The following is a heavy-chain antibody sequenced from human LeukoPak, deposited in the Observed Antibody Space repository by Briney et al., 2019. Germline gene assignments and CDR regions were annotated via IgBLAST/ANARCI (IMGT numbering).Heavy chain of an antibody. Sequence: GGSLRLSCAASGFTFSSYWMHWVRHAPGKGLVWVSRINSDGSSTSYADSVKGRFTISRDNAKNTLYLQMNSLRAEDTAVYYCAREQANSYYDFWSGQNSLLDYWGQGTLVTVSS. CDR1: GFTFSSYW. V-gene: IGHV3-74*01. J-gene: IGHJ4*02. D-gene: IGHD3-3*01. CDR3: AREQANSYYDFWSGQNSLLDY. CDR2: INSDGSST.